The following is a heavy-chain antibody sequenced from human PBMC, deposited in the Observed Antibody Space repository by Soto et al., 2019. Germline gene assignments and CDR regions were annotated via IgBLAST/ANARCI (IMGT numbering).Heavy chain of an antibody. CDR2: ISGSGGST. CDR1: GFTFSSYA. J-gene: IGHJ4*02. Sequence: EVQLLESGGGLVQPGGSLRLSCAASGFTFSSYAMSWVRQAPGKGLEWVSAISGSGGSTYYADSVKGRFTISRDNSKNTLYLQMNSLISEDTAVYYCAKGNDILTGYYFSYWGQGTLVTVSS. V-gene: IGHV3-23*01. D-gene: IGHD3-9*01. CDR3: AKGNDILTGYYFSY.